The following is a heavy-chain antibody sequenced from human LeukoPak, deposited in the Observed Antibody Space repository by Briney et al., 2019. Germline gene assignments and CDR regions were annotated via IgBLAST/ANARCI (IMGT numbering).Heavy chain of an antibody. CDR3: ARRFFGAANNWFDP. Sequence: PSETLSLTCTVSGGSISSSSYYWGWIRQPPGKGLEWIGSIYYSGSTYYNPSLKSRVTISVDTSKNQFSLKLSSVTAADTAVYYCARRFFGAANNWFDPWGQGTLVTVSS. V-gene: IGHV4-39*01. CDR2: IYYSGST. D-gene: IGHD3-3*01. CDR1: GGSISSSSYY. J-gene: IGHJ5*02.